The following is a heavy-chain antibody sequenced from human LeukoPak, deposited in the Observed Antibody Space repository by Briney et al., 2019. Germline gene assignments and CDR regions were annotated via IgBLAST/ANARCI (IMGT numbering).Heavy chain of an antibody. CDR1: GFTFSNYN. J-gene: IGHJ6*03. CDR3: ARAGSPSIYDFWSGYYTYYYYMDV. V-gene: IGHV1-18*01. CDR2: ISAYNGNT. D-gene: IGHD3-3*01. Sequence: ASVKVSCKTSGFTFSNYNINWVRQAPGQGLEWMGWISAYNGNTNYAQKLQGRVTMTTDTSTSTAYMELRSLRSDDTAVYYCARAGSPSIYDFWSGYYTYYYYMDVWGKGTTVTVSS.